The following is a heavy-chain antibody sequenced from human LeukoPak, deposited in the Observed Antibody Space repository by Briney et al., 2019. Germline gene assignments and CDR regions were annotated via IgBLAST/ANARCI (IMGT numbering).Heavy chain of an antibody. V-gene: IGHV3-23*01. CDR2: ISGSGGST. CDR1: GFTFSSYA. D-gene: IGHD3-22*01. Sequence: PGGSLRLSCAASGFTFSSYAMSWVRQAPGKGLEWVSAISGSGGSTYYADSVKGRFTISRDNSKNTLYLQMNSLRAEDTAVCYCATDDYDSSGLTQGGYFDYWGQGTLVTVSS. J-gene: IGHJ4*02. CDR3: ATDDYDSSGLTQGGYFDY.